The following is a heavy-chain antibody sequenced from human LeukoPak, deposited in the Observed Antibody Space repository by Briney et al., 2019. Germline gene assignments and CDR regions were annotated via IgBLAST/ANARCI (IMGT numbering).Heavy chain of an antibody. CDR3: AREMRAYCGGDCYLFDY. J-gene: IGHJ4*02. CDR1: GYTFTSYG. D-gene: IGHD2-21*02. V-gene: IGHV1-18*01. CDR2: ISAYNGNT. Sequence: ASVTVSCKASGYTFTSYGISWVRQAPGQGLEWMGWISAYNGNTNYAQKLQGRVTMTTDTSTSTAYMELRSLRSDDTAMYYCAREMRAYCGGDCYLFDYWGQGTLVTVSS.